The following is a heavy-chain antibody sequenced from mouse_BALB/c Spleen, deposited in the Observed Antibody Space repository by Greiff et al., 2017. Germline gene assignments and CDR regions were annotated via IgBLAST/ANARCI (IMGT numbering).Heavy chain of an antibody. CDR3: ARSGYDAMDY. D-gene: IGHD3-1*01. V-gene: IGHV1S56*01. CDR1: GYTFTSYY. J-gene: IGHJ4*01. CDR2: IYPGNVNT. Sequence: VQLQQSGPELVKPGASVRISCKASGYTFTSYYIHWVKQRPGQGLEWIGWIYPGNVNTKYNEKFKGKATLTADKSSSTAYMQLSSLTSEDSAVYFCARSGYDAMDYWGQGTSVTVSS.